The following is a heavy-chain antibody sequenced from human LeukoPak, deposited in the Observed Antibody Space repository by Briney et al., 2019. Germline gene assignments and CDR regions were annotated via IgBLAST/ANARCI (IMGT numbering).Heavy chain of an antibody. Sequence: SETLSLTCTVSGGSISSSSYYWGWIRQPPGKGLEWIGSIYYSGSTYYNPSLKSRVTISVDTSKNQFSLKLSSVTAADTAVYYCARGPPSGWYGEIYFDYWGQGTLVTVSS. J-gene: IGHJ4*02. CDR1: GGSISSSSYY. D-gene: IGHD6-19*01. CDR2: IYYSGST. CDR3: ARGPPSGWYGEIYFDY. V-gene: IGHV4-39*07.